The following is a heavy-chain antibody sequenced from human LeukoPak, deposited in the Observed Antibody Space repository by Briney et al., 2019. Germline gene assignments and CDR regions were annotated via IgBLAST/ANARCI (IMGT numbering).Heavy chain of an antibody. CDR3: ARAYGSGRVDWFDP. CDR2: IYYSGGT. V-gene: IGHV4-30-4*01. Sequence: SETLSLTCTVSGGSISSGDYYWSWIRQPPGKGLEWIGYIYYSGGTYYNPSLKSRVTISVDTSKNQFSLKLSSVTAADTAVYYCARAYGSGRVDWFDPWGQGTLVTVSS. CDR1: GGSISSGDYY. D-gene: IGHD3-10*01. J-gene: IGHJ5*02.